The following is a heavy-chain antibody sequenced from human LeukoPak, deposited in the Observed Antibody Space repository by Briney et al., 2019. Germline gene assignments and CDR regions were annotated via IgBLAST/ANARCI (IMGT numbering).Heavy chain of an antibody. J-gene: IGHJ4*02. CDR2: ISGGGETT. V-gene: IGHV3-23*01. Sequence: GGSLRLSCAASGFTFNNYAMNWVRQAPGKGLEWVSSISGGGETTYYADSAKGRFTISRDNSQNTLYLQMNSLRAKDTAVYYCARDYADYVGYFFFDYWGQGTLVTVSS. CDR1: GFTFNNYA. D-gene: IGHD4-17*01. CDR3: ARDYADYVGYFFFDY.